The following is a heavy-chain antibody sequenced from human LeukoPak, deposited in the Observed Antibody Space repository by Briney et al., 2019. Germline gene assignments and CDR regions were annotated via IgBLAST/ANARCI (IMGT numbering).Heavy chain of an antibody. V-gene: IGHV4-34*01. CDR3: ASTHSLALYCSSTSCPYYFDY. D-gene: IGHD2-2*01. CDR2: INHSGST. CDR1: GGSFSGYY. J-gene: IGHJ4*02. Sequence: PSETLSLTCAVYGGSFSGYYWSWIRQPPGKGLEWIGEINHSGSTNYNPSLKSRVTISVDTPKNQFSLKLSSVTAADTAVYYCASTHSLALYCSSTSCPYYFDYWGQGTLVTVSS.